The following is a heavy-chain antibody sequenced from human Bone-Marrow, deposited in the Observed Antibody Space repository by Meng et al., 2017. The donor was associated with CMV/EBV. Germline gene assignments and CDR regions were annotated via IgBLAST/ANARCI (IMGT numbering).Heavy chain of an antibody. CDR3: AKPSPNNWPDP. CDR1: GFKFSSYG. V-gene: IGHV3-30*02. CDR2: IRHDEINT. Sequence: GGSLRLSCAASGFKFSSYGMYWVRQAPGKGLEWVAFIRHDEINTYYADSVKDRFTISKDNSKNTLYLQMNSLRTDDTAVYYCAKPSPNNWPDPLGQGTLVTVAS. J-gene: IGHJ5*02.